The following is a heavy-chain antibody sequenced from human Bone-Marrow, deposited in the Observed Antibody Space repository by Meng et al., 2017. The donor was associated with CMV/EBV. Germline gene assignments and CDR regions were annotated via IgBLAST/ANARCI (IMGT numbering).Heavy chain of an antibody. V-gene: IGHV1-69*02. Sequence: SVKVSCKASGGTFSSYTISWVRQAPGQGLEWMGRIIPILGIANYAQKFQGRVTITADKSTSTAYMELSSLRSEDTAVYYCASPRGGGYYGSGYSGWGQGTLVTVSS. CDR2: IIPILGIA. D-gene: IGHD3-10*01. CDR3: ASPRGGGYYGSGYSG. CDR1: GGTFSSYT. J-gene: IGHJ4*02.